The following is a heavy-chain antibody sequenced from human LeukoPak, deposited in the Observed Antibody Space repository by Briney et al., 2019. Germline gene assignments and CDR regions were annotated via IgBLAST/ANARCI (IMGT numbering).Heavy chain of an antibody. V-gene: IGHV3-53*01. D-gene: IGHD2-2*01. J-gene: IGHJ6*03. CDR3: AARWGYCSSTSCYYYYYMDV. CDR1: GFTVSSNY. Sequence: PGGSLRLSCAASGFTVSSNYMSWVRQAPGKGLEWVSVIYSGGSTYYADSVKGRFTISRDNSKNTLYLQMNSLRAEDTAVYYCAARWGYCSSTSCYYYYYMDVWGKGTTVTVSS. CDR2: IYSGGST.